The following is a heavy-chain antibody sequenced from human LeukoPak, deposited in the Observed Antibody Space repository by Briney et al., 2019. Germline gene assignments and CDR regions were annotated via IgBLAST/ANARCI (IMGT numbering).Heavy chain of an antibody. V-gene: IGHV3-30*02. CDR3: AKLAYSSSSSVDY. J-gene: IGHJ4*02. Sequence: GGSLRPSCAASGFTFSTYGMHWVRQAPGKGLEWVAFIRYDGSNKYYADSVKGRFTISRDNSKNTLYLQMNSLRAEDTAVYYCAKLAYSSSSSVDYWGQGTLVTVSS. CDR1: GFTFSTYG. CDR2: IRYDGSNK. D-gene: IGHD6-6*01.